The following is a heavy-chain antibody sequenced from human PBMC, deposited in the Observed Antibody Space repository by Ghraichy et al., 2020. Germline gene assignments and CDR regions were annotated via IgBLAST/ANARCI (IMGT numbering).Heavy chain of an antibody. J-gene: IGHJ4*02. CDR3: ARDLYDSGSYRFDY. D-gene: IGHD3-10*01. Sequence: GESLNISCAASGFTFSTYEMNWVRQAPGKGLEWVSYISTSGSTIYYADSVKGRFTISRDNAKNSLYLQMNSLRVDDTAVYYCARDLYDSGSYRFDYWGQGTLVTVSS. CDR2: ISTSGSTI. CDR1: GFTFSTYE. V-gene: IGHV3-48*03.